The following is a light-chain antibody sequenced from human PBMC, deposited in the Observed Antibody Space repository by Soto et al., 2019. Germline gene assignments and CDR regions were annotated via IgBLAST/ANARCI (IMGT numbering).Light chain of an antibody. V-gene: IGKV1-39*01. CDR3: QQSYMDPIT. CDR2: DAS. J-gene: IGKJ5*01. Sequence: DIQMTQSPSSLSASVGNRVTITCRASQSISTYLNWYQKKPGKAPNLLIYDASRLRSGVPSRFSGSGGGTDFTLSISSVQPEDFATYFCQQSYMDPITFGQGTQLEI. CDR1: QSISTY.